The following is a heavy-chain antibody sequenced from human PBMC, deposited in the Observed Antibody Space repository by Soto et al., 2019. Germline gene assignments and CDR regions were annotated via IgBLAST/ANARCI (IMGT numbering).Heavy chain of an antibody. D-gene: IGHD2-21*02. V-gene: IGHV3-33*01. CDR3: ARDDLAYCGGDCPLDP. CDR1: GFTFSSYG. J-gene: IGHJ5*02. CDR2: IWYDGSNK. Sequence: GGSLRLSCAASGFTFSSYGMHWVRQAPGKGLEWVAVIWYDGSNKYYADSVKGRFTISRDNSKNTLYLQMNSLRAEDTAVYYCARDDLAYCGGDCPLDPWGQGTLVTVSS.